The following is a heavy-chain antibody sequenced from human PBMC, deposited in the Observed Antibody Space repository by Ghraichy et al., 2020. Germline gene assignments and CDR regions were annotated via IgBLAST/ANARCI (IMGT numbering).Heavy chain of an antibody. D-gene: IGHD3-10*01. CDR2: ISYDGSNK. Sequence: LRLSCAASGFTFSSYAMHWVRQAPGKGLEWVAVISYDGSNKYYADSVKGRFTISRDNSKNTLYLQMNSLRAEDTAVYYCARDYGGSGSLDYWGQGTLVTVSS. CDR3: ARDYGGSGSLDY. J-gene: IGHJ4*02. V-gene: IGHV3-30-3*01. CDR1: GFTFSSYA.